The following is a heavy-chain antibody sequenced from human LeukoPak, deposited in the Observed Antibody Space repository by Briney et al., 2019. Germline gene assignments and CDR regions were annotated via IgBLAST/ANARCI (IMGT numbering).Heavy chain of an antibody. CDR2: INHSGST. CDR1: GGSFSGYY. J-gene: IGHJ5*02. CDR3: ARGSTDGYCSGGSCYSTSNWFDP. Sequence: SATLSLTCAVYGGSFSGYYWSWIRQPPGKGLEWIGEINHSGSTNYNPSLKRRATISVDTSKNQFSLKLSSVTAADTAVYYCARGSTDGYCSGGSCYSTSNWFDPWGQGTLVTVSP. V-gene: IGHV4-34*01. D-gene: IGHD2-15*01.